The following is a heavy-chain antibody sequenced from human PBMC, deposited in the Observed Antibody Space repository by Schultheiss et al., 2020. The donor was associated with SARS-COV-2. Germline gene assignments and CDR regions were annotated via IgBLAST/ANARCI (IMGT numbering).Heavy chain of an antibody. V-gene: IGHV4-38-2*01. CDR1: GYSISSGYY. Sequence: SETLSLTCAVSGYSISSGYYWGWIRQPPGKGLEWIGSIYHSGSTYYNPSLKSRVTISVDTSKNQFSLKLSSVTAADTAVYYCARRVVVAATSFFPRSYGMDVWGQGTTVTVSS. CDR2: IYHSGST. CDR3: ARRVVVAATSFFPRSYGMDV. J-gene: IGHJ6*02. D-gene: IGHD2-15*01.